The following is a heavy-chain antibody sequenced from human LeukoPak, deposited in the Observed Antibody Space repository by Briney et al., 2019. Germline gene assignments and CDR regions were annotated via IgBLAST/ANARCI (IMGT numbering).Heavy chain of an antibody. CDR1: GGTFSSYA. D-gene: IGHD1-7*01. CDR3: ARGELNSLNYYYYYMDV. Sequence: SVKVSCKASGGTFSSYAISWVRQAPGQGLEWMGGIIPILGSANYAQKFQGRVTITTDESTSTAYMELSSLRSEDTAVYYCARGELNSLNYYYYYMDVWGKGTTVTVSS. V-gene: IGHV1-69*05. CDR2: IIPILGSA. J-gene: IGHJ6*03.